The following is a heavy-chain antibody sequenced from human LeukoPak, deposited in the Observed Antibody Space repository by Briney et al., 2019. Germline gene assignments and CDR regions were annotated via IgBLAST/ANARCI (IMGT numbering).Heavy chain of an antibody. Sequence: PGGSLRLSCAASGFPFSNYWMTWVRQAPGKGLEWVANIKQDGSEKYYVDSVKGRFTISRDNAKNSLYLQMNGLRAEDTAVYYCARGINVLRYFDYLLPEDFWGQGTLVTVSS. V-gene: IGHV3-7*01. CDR2: IKQDGSEK. J-gene: IGHJ4*02. D-gene: IGHD3-9*01. CDR1: GFPFSNYW. CDR3: ARGINVLRYFDYLLPEDF.